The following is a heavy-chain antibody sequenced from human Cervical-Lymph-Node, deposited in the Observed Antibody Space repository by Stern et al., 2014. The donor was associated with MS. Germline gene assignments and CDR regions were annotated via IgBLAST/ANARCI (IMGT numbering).Heavy chain of an antibody. J-gene: IGHJ6*02. Sequence: QLQLQESGPGLVKPSETLSLTCTVSGGSTSTDYWSWIRQPAGKGLEWIGRIYYNGSTSKNPSLTRRFTISLARSKTQLSLRLPSVTAADTAVYYCARSVGYSSAPPYHYYGVDVWGQGTTVTVSS. CDR1: GGSTSTDY. V-gene: IGHV4-4*07. CDR3: ARSVGYSSAPPYHYYGVDV. CDR2: IYYNGST. D-gene: IGHD6-25*01.